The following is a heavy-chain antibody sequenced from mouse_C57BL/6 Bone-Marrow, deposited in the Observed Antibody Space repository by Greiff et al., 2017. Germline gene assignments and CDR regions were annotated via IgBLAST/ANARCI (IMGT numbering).Heavy chain of an antibody. CDR3: ARSWYDYDVRNWYFDV. Sequence: EVQLQQSGPELVKPGASVKIPCKASGYTFTDYNMDWVKQSHGKSLEWIGDINPNNGGTIYNQKFKGKATLTVDKSSSTAYMELRSLTSEDTAVYYCARSWYDYDVRNWYFDVWGTGTTVTVSS. CDR1: GYTFTDYN. CDR2: INPNNGGT. D-gene: IGHD2-4*01. V-gene: IGHV1-18*01. J-gene: IGHJ1*03.